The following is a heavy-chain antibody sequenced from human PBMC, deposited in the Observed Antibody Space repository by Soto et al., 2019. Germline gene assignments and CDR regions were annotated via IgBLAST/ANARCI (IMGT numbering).Heavy chain of an antibody. CDR2: TYYRSKWYN. CDR3: ARSNYDGYHFDY. V-gene: IGHV6-1*01. CDR1: GYSVSSNSAA. D-gene: IGHD3-16*01. Sequence: PSQTLSLTCVISGYSVSSNSAAWNWIRQFPSRGLEWLGRTYYRSKWYNDYAVSVKSRITINPDTSKNQFSLQLNSVTPEDTAVYYCARSNYDGYHFDYWGQGTLVTVSS. J-gene: IGHJ4*02.